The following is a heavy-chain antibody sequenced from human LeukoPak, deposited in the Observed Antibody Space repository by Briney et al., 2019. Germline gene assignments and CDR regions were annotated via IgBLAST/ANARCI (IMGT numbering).Heavy chain of an antibody. J-gene: IGHJ3*02. CDR2: IYYSGST. D-gene: IGHD2-21*02. V-gene: IGHV4-39*07. CDR1: GGSISSSSYY. CDR3: ACPIVVVTAIHSPGAFDI. Sequence: PSETLSLTCTVSGGSISSSSYYWGWVRQPPGRGLEWLGSIYYSGSTYYNPSLKSRVTISVDTSKNQFSLKLSSVTAADTAVYYCACPIVVVTAIHSPGAFDIWGQGTMVTVSS.